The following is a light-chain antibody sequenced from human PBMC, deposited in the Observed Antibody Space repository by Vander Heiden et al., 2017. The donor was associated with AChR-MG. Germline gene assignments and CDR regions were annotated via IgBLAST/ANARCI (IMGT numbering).Light chain of an antibody. Sequence: EIVLTQSPATLSLSPGETATLSCRASQSVSRYLALYQQKPGQAPRLLMFDASHRATGIPARFSGSGYGTGLTLTISSLEQEDVAVYYCQQRSSWPRITFGQGTRL. CDR2: DAS. J-gene: IGKJ5*01. V-gene: IGKV3-11*01. CDR1: QSVSRY. CDR3: QQRSSWPRIT.